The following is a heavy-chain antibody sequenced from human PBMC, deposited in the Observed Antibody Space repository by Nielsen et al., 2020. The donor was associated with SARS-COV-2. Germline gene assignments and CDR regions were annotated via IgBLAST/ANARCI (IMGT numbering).Heavy chain of an antibody. CDR3: ARVSVAVAKYDAFDI. CDR1: GFTFSSYS. V-gene: IGHV3-48*02. J-gene: IGHJ3*02. D-gene: IGHD6-19*01. CDR2: ISSSSSTI. Sequence: GGSLRLSCAASGFTFSSYSMNWVRQAPGKGLEWVSYISSSSSTIYYADSVKGRFTISRDNAKNSLYLQMNSLRDEDTAVYYCARVSVAVAKYDAFDIWGQGTMVTVSS.